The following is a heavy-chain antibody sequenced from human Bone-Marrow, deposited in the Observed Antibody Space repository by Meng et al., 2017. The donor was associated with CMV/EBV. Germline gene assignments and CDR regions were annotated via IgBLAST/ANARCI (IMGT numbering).Heavy chain of an antibody. CDR3: ARAEYGDPGGVDDY. CDR2: ISYDGSNK. CDR1: GFTFRSYA. Sequence: GGSLRLSCAASGFTFRSYAMHWVRQAPGKGLEWVAVISYDGSNKYYADSVKGRFTISRDNSKNTLYLQMNSLRAEDTSVYYCARAEYGDPGGVDDYWGQGALVTVSS. J-gene: IGHJ4*02. V-gene: IGHV3-30*04. D-gene: IGHD4-17*01.